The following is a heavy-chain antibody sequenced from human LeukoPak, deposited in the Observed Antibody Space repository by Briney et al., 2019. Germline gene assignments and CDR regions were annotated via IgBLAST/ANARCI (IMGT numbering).Heavy chain of an antibody. CDR3: ARDLKYNILTGFRSSFGLDP. V-gene: IGHV1-18*01. CDR2: ISAYNGNT. J-gene: IGHJ5*02. Sequence: ASVKVSCKASGGTFSTYAISWVRQAPGQGLEWMGWISAYNGNTKYAQKFQGRVTMTTDTSTSTAYMELRSLRSDDTAVYYCARDLKYNILTGFRSSFGLDPWGQGTLVIVSS. D-gene: IGHD3-9*01. CDR1: GGTFSTYA.